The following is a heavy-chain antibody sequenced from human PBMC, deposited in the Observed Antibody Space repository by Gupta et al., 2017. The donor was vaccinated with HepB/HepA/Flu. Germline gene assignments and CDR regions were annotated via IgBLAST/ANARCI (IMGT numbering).Heavy chain of an antibody. D-gene: IGHD2-15*01. CDR1: GFTFSSYA. CDR2: ISYDGSNK. Sequence: QVQLVESGGGVVQPGRSLRLSCAASGFTFSSYAMHWVRQAPGKGLELVAVISYDGSNKYYVDAVKGRFTISRDNSKNTLYLQMNSLRAEDTAVYYCARVSVVVVLRRYFDLWGRGTLVTVSS. V-gene: IGHV3-30-3*01. CDR3: ARVSVVVVLRRYFDL. J-gene: IGHJ2*01.